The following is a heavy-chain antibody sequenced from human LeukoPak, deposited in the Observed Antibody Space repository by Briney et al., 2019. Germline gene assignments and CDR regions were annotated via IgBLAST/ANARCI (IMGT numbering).Heavy chain of an antibody. D-gene: IGHD1-26*01. CDR2: INPNNGGT. V-gene: IGHV1-2*06. Sequence: EASVTVSYKASGYTFTGYYMHWVRQAPGQGLEWMGRINPNNGGTNYAQKFQGRVTMTGDTSISTAYMELSSLRSDDTAVYYCTRESGSYHGNDYWGQGTLVTVSS. CDR3: TRESGSYHGNDY. CDR1: GYTFTGYY. J-gene: IGHJ4*02.